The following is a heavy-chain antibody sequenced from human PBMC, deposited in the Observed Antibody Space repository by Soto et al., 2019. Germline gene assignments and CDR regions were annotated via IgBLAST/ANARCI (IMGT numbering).Heavy chain of an antibody. J-gene: IGHJ4*02. D-gene: IGHD3-22*01. V-gene: IGHV3-33*01. CDR3: ARGDYYYDISGYPHFDY. CDR1: GFTFSSYG. Sequence: QVQLVESGGGVVQPGRSLRLCCAAWGFTFSSYGMNWVRQAPGKGLEWVAVIWYDGSNKYYADSVKGTFTISRDNSKNTLVQQMNSLRADNTAVYYCARGDYYYDISGYPHFDYCGQGTLVTVSS. CDR2: IWYDGSNK.